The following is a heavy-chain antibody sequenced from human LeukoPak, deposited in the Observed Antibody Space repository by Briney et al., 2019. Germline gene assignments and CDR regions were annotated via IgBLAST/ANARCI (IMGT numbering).Heavy chain of an antibody. CDR1: GFPFSSYS. CDR3: SRDTSMYYYDSSGQADNFDY. D-gene: IGHD3-22*01. J-gene: IGHJ4*02. CDR2: ISSGRSYI. Sequence: GGSLTLSCVVSGFPFSSYSMNWVRQAPGKGLEWVSSISSGRSYIYYADPVKGRFTSSMDNAKNSLYLKMSSLRAEHTAVNYCSRDTSMYYYDSSGQADNFDYWGQGTLVTVSS. V-gene: IGHV3-21*01.